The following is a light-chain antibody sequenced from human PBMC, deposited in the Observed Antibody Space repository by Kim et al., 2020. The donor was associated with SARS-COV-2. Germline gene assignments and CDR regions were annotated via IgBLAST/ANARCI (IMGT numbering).Light chain of an antibody. V-gene: IGLV3-19*01. Sequence: SSELTQDPAVSVALGQTVRITCQGDSLRSYYASWYQQKPGQAPVLVIYGKNNRPSGIPDRFSGSSSGNTASLTITGAQAEDEADYYCNSRDSSGNHRVVFDGGTQLTVL. CDR1: SLRSYY. J-gene: IGLJ2*01. CDR3: NSRDSSGNHRVV. CDR2: GKN.